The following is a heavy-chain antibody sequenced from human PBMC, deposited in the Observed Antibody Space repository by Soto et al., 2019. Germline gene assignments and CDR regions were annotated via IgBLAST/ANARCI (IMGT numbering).Heavy chain of an antibody. J-gene: IGHJ4*02. CDR3: AKLEDIVVVVAAFDY. D-gene: IGHD2-15*01. Sequence: EVQLLESGGGLGQPGGSLRLSCAASGFTFSSYAMSWVRQAPGKGLEWVSAISGSGGSTYYADSVKGRFTISRDNSKNTLYLQMNSLRAEDTAVYYCAKLEDIVVVVAAFDYWGQGTLVTVSS. CDR2: ISGSGGST. CDR1: GFTFSSYA. V-gene: IGHV3-23*01.